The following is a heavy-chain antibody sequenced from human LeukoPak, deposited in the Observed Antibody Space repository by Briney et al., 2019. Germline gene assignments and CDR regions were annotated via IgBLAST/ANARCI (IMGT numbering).Heavy chain of an antibody. CDR3: ARQYSGSYSPFDY. J-gene: IGHJ4*02. V-gene: IGHV3-48*03. Sequence: GGSLRLSCAASGFTFSSYEMNWVRQAPGKGLEWVSYISSSGSTIYYADSVKGRFTISRDNAKNTLYLQMNSLRAEDTAVYYCARQYSGSYSPFDYWGQGTLVTVSS. CDR1: GFTFSSYE. D-gene: IGHD1-26*01. CDR2: ISSSGSTI.